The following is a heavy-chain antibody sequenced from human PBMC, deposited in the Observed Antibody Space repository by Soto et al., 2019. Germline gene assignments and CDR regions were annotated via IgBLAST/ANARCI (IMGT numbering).Heavy chain of an antibody. Sequence: GGSLRLSCAASGFTFSSYGMHWVRQAPGKGLEWVAVISYDGSNKYYADSVKGRFTISRDNSKNTLYLQMNSLRAEDTAVYYCAKDIIAAAGTYYFDYWGQGTLVTVSS. CDR1: GFTFSSYG. J-gene: IGHJ4*02. CDR2: ISYDGSNK. CDR3: AKDIIAAAGTYYFDY. D-gene: IGHD6-13*01. V-gene: IGHV3-30*18.